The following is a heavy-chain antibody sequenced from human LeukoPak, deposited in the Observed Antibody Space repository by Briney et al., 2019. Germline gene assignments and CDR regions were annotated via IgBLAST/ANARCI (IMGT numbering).Heavy chain of an antibody. D-gene: IGHD6-19*01. CDR1: GGTFSSYT. J-gene: IGHJ3*02. Sequence: SVKVSCKASGGTFSSYTISWVRQAPGQGLEWMGRIIPTLGIANYAQKFQGRVTITADKSTSTAYMELSSLRSEDTAVYYCAEGIAVALAFDIWGQGTMVTVSS. CDR3: AEGIAVALAFDI. CDR2: IIPTLGIA. V-gene: IGHV1-69*02.